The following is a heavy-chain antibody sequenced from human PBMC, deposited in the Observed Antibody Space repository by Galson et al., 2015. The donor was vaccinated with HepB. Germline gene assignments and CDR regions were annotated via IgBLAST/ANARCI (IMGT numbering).Heavy chain of an antibody. CDR3: AKVISRVVGATADGY. CDR1: GFTFTNYA. Sequence: SLRLSCAASGFTFTNYAMTWVRQAPGKGLEWASGISGSGGSTYYADSVKGRFAISRDNSKNTLYVQMNSLRAEDTAVYYCAKVISRVVGATADGYWGQGTLVTVSS. J-gene: IGHJ4*02. V-gene: IGHV3-23*01. D-gene: IGHD1-26*01. CDR2: ISGSGGST.